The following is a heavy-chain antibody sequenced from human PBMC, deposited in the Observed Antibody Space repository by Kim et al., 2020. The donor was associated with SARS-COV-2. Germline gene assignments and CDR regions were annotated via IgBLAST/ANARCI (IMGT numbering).Heavy chain of an antibody. CDR3: ARDQVFYIVATIVPYGMDV. J-gene: IGHJ6*02. Sequence: ASVKVSCKASGYTFTSYAMNWVRQAPGQGLEWMGWINTNTGHPTYAQGFTGRFVFSLDTSVSTAYLQISSLKAEDTAVYYCARDQVFYIVATIVPYGMDVWGQGSTVTVSS. CDR2: INTNTGHP. CDR1: GYTFTSYA. D-gene: IGHD5-12*01. V-gene: IGHV7-4-1*02.